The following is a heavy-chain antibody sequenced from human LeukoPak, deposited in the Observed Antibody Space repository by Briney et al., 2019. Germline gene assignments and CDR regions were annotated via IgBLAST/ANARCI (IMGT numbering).Heavy chain of an antibody. CDR3: ARVPSSILDWFDP. V-gene: IGHV1-8*03. CDR2: IHPTSANT. D-gene: IGHD6-13*01. Sequence: ASVKVSCKASGYTFTTYDINWVRQASGQGLEWMGWIHPTSANTAYTQKFHPRFQGRLTITRDTSISTAYMELSSLTSDDTAVYYCARVPSSILDWFDPWGQGTLVTVSS. CDR1: GYTFTTYD. J-gene: IGHJ5*02.